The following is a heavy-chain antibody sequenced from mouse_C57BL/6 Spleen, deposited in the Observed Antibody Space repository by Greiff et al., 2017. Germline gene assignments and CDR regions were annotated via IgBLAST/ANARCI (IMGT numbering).Heavy chain of an antibody. D-gene: IGHD3-3*01. J-gene: IGHJ2*01. CDR3: ERDLGGYFDY. CDR2: INYDGSST. V-gene: IGHV5-16*01. CDR1: GFTFSDYY. Sequence: EVMLVESEGGLVQPGSSMKLSCTASGFTFSDYYMAWVRQAPEKGLEWVANINYDGSSTDYLDSLKSRFIISRDNAKNILYLQMSSLKSEETDTYYCERDLGGYFDYWGQGTTLTVSS.